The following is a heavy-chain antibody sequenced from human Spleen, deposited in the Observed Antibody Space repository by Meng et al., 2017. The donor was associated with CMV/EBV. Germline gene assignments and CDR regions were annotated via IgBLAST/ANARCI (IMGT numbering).Heavy chain of an antibody. J-gene: IGHJ4*02. D-gene: IGHD3-22*01. CDR2: IWYDGSKT. CDR3: AREYRLKYDSSGFDF. Sequence: SGFTFSGYGLHWVRQAPGKGLEWVAVIWYDGSKTYYGDSVKGRFTIFRDNSKKTLYLEMSSLRVEDTAVYYCAREYRLKYDSSGFDFWGQGTLVTVSS. CDR1: GFTFSGYG. V-gene: IGHV3-33*01.